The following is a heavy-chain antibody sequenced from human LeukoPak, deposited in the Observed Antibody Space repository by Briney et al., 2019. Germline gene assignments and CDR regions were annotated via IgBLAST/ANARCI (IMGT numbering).Heavy chain of an antibody. CDR2: ISTNGGTT. D-gene: IGHD4-17*01. J-gene: IGHJ4*02. CDR3: ARDSDYGDYFFDY. CDR1: GFTFSSCA. Sequence: GGSLRLSCSASGFTFSSCAMHWVRQAPGKGLEYVSGISTNGGTTYYAKSVKGRFTISRDNSKNTLFLQMGSLRTEDMAVYYCARDSDYGDYFFDYWGQGTLVAVSS. V-gene: IGHV3-64*01.